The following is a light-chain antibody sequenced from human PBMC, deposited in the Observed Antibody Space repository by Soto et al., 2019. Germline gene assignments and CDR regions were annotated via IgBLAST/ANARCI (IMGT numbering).Light chain of an antibody. J-gene: IGKJ5*01. Sequence: DIVRTKSQIYLPVTPGEPASISCRSSQSLLHSNGYNYLDWYLQKPGQSPQLLIYLGSNRASGVPDRFSGSGSGTDFTLKISRVEAEDVGIYYCMQALQNPVTFGQGTRLEI. V-gene: IGKV2-28*01. CDR3: MQALQNPVT. CDR1: QSLLHSNGYNY. CDR2: LGS.